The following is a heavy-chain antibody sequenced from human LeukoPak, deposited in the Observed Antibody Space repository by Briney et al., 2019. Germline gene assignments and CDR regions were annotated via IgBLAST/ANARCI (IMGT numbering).Heavy chain of an antibody. CDR2: INYSGST. J-gene: IGHJ4*02. V-gene: IGHV4-34*01. D-gene: IGHD2-15*01. CDR3: AREGRGGHNFDY. CDR1: DESFSGYY. Sequence: SETLSLTCAVSDESFSGYYWNWIRQPPGRGLEWIGEINYSGSTQYHPSLKSRVSMSVDKSKKQVSLKPSSVTVADTAVYYCAREGRGGHNFDYWGQGPLAIVSS.